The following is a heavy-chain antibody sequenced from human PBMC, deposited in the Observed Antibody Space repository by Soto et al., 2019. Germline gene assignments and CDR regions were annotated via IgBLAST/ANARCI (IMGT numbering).Heavy chain of an antibody. CDR2: IYYSGST. D-gene: IGHD2-2*03. CDR1: GGSISGGGYY. J-gene: IGHJ4*02. Sequence: VQLQESGPGLVKPSQTLSLTCTVSGGSISGGGYYWSWIRQHPGKGLEWIGYIYYSGSTYYNPSLKSRVTISVDTSKNQFSLKLSSVTAADTAVYYCARTGERWILGYYFDYWGQGTLVTVSS. V-gene: IGHV4-31*03. CDR3: ARTGERWILGYYFDY.